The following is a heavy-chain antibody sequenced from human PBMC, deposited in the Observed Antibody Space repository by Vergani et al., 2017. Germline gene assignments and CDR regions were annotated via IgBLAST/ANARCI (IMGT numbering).Heavy chain of an antibody. D-gene: IGHD2-2*01. J-gene: IGHJ5*02. CDR2: IKQDGSET. CDR3: AREGGYYCSGTNCYRDNWFDP. CDR1: GFTFSTNW. Sequence: ELQLVESGGGLVQPGGSLRLSCAASGFTFSTNWMTWVRQAPGKGLEWVANIKQDGSETFYVDSVRGRFTISRDNAKNSLFLQMNSLRAEDTAVYYCAREGGYYCSGTNCYRDNWFDPWGQGTLVTVSS. V-gene: IGHV3-7*01.